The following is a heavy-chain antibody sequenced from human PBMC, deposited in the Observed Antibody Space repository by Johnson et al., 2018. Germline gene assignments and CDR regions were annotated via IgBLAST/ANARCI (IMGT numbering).Heavy chain of an antibody. CDR1: GFTFSSYG. CDR2: ISYDGSNK. Sequence: QLVESGGGVVQPGRSLRLSCAASGFTFSSYGMHWVRQAPGKGLEWVAVISYDGSNKYYADSVKGRFTISRDNSKNTLYLQMNSLRAEDTAVYYCGGTTEEVRDYYYMDVWGKGTTVTVSS. J-gene: IGHJ6*03. V-gene: IGHV3-30*03. CDR3: GGTTEEVRDYYYMDV. D-gene: IGHD1-7*01.